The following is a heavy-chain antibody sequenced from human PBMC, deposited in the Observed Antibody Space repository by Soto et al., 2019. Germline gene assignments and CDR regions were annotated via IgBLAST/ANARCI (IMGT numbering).Heavy chain of an antibody. Sequence: QITLKESGPTLVTPTQTLTLTCTFSGFSLSTGGMAVGWIRQPPGKALEGLALIYRDDDKRYRPSLKSRLTVTKDTSKDQVVLSMTNMDHVDTGTYYCAHTRCGGDCLRSYSSHYYYGMDVWGQGTTVTVSS. J-gene: IGHJ6*02. V-gene: IGHV2-5*02. CDR3: AHTRCGGDCLRSYSSHYYYGMDV. CDR1: GFSLSTGGMA. CDR2: IYRDDDK. D-gene: IGHD2-21*02.